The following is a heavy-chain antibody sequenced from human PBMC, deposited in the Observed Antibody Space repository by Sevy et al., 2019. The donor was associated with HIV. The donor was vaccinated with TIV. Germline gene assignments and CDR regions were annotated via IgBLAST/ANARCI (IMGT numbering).Heavy chain of an antibody. V-gene: IGHV3-33*06. J-gene: IGHJ4*02. Sequence: GGSLRLSCAASGFTFSRYGMHWVRQTPGKGMEWVAGIWYDGGNKDYSDYGKGRFTISRDNSKNTVYLQMSSLRVEDTATYYCAKESAASGYYFDSWGQGTLVTVSS. D-gene: IGHD6-13*01. CDR2: IWYDGGNK. CDR1: GFTFSRYG. CDR3: AKESAASGYYFDS.